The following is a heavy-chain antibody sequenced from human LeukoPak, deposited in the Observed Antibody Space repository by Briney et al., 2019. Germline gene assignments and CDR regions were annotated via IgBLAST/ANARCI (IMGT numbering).Heavy chain of an antibody. Sequence: GSLRLSCAAPGFTFRNYAMTWVRKAPGKGLEWVSVVTGNGDTTYSADSLKCRFTISRDNSRNTLYLQMNSLRAEDTAVYHCARNAADCTTSACYDSWGQGTLVTVSS. CDR2: VTGNGDTT. V-gene: IGHV3-23*01. J-gene: IGHJ4*02. CDR3: ARNAADCTTSACYDS. CDR1: GFTFRNYA. D-gene: IGHD2-8*01.